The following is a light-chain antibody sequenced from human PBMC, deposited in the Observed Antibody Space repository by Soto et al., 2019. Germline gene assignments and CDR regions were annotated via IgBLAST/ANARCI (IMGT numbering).Light chain of an antibody. CDR3: QKYCRPPT. CDR1: QSVSSN. V-gene: IGKV3-15*01. J-gene: IGKJ5*01. Sequence: EIVVTQSPATLSLSQGERATLSCRASQSVSSNLAWYQQKPGQAPMLLIYGASTRATGIPARFSGSGSGTEFTLTSSSLQAVEVAVYYRQKYCRPPTFGQGTRLEIK. CDR2: GAS.